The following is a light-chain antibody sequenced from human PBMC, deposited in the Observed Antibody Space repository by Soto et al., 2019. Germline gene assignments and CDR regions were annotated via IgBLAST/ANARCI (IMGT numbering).Light chain of an antibody. J-gene: IGLJ1*01. CDR1: FSDVGGYDY. Sequence: QSVLTQPASVSGSPGQSIAISCTGTFSDVGGYDYVSWYQQHPDKAPKLMIYEVTKRPSGVSNRFSGSKSGNTASLTISGLQPEDEADYNCSSHTSGSTRVFGSGTKVTVL. CDR3: SSHTSGSTRV. V-gene: IGLV2-14*01. CDR2: EVT.